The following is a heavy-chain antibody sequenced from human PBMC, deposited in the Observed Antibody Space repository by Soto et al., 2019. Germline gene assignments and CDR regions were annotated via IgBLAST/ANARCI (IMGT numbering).Heavy chain of an antibody. J-gene: IGHJ6*02. V-gene: IGHV3-48*01. CDR3: ARVTPGNNLYYFSGLDV. CDR1: GFAFSTYN. Sequence: GSSLRRSCVASGFAFSTYNMNWVRQAPGMVLEWVSYISGSDSTIYYGDSGRGRFIISRDNAKNSLSLHMNALRPEDTGVYYCARVTPGNNLYYFSGLDVWGQGTSVTVSS. D-gene: IGHD1-1*01. CDR2: ISGSDSTI.